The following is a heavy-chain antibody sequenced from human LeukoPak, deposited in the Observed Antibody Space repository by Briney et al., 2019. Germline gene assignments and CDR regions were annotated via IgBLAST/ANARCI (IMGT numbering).Heavy chain of an antibody. D-gene: IGHD2-2*01. CDR3: AKDKGVVPAAVYYMDV. V-gene: IGHV3-30*02. CDR2: IRYDGSNK. Sequence: QPGGSLRLSCAASGFTFSSYGMHWVRQAPGKGLEWVAFIRYDGSNKYYADSVKGRFTVSRDNSKNTLYLQMNSLRAEDTAVYYCAKDKGVVPAAVYYMDVWGKGTTVTVSS. CDR1: GFTFSSYG. J-gene: IGHJ6*03.